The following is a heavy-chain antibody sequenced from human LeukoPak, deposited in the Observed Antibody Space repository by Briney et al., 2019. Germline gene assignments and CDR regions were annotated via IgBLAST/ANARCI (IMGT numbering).Heavy chain of an antibody. CDR1: GFSFATYW. CDR2: IFPADSDT. CDR3: ARQGAAGKYYYYYMDV. V-gene: IGHV5-51*01. Sequence: GESLKISCKGSGFSFATYWIGWVRQMPGKGLEWMGIIFPADSDTRYSPSFQGQVTISADKSIGTAYLQWSSLKASDTAIYYCARQGAAGKYYYYYMDVWGKGTTVTVSS. J-gene: IGHJ6*03. D-gene: IGHD6-13*01.